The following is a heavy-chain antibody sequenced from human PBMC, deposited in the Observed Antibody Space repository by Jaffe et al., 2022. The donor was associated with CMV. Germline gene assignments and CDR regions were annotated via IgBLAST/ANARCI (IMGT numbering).Heavy chain of an antibody. CDR3: ARIIVWFGRNFYYMDV. Sequence: QVTLKESGPVLVKPTETLTLTCTVSGFSLSNARMGVSWIRQPPGKALEWLAHIFSNDEKSYSTSLKSRLTISKDTSKSQVVLTMTNMDPVDTATYYCARIIVWFGRNFYYMDVWGKGTTVTVSS. V-gene: IGHV2-26*01. CDR1: GFSLSNARMG. D-gene: IGHD3-10*01. J-gene: IGHJ6*03. CDR2: IFSNDEK.